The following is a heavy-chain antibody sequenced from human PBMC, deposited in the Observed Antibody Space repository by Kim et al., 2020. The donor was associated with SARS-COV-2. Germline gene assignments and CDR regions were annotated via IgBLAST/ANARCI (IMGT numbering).Heavy chain of an antibody. CDR3: AKGGSGYGYHFDY. V-gene: IGHV3-23*01. D-gene: IGHD3-22*01. CDR1: VFTFSRYV. CDR2: ISVSGDST. J-gene: IGHJ4*01. Sequence: GGSLRLSCAASVFTFSRYVMSWVRQAPGKGLEWVSGISVSGDSTNYADSVKGRFTISRDNSKNTLFLQMNSLRAEDTAVYYCAKGGSGYGYHFDYWGHGT.